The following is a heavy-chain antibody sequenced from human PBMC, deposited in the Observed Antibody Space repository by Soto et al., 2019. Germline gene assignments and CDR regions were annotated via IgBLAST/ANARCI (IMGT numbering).Heavy chain of an antibody. V-gene: IGHV4-4*02. Sequence: SETLSLTCAVSSGSISSSNWWSWVRQPPGKGLEWIGEIYHSGSTNYNPSLKSRVTISVDKSKNQFSLKLSSVTAADTAVYYCAGDHDYDYYDAFDVWGQGTTVTVSS. J-gene: IGHJ6*02. CDR1: SGSISSSNW. CDR3: AGDHDYDYYDAFDV. CDR2: IYHSGST.